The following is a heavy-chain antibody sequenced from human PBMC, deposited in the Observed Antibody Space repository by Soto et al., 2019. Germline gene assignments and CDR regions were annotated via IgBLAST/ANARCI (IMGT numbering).Heavy chain of an antibody. Sequence: PGESLKIACKGSGYSFTSYWIGWVRQLPGKGLEWMGIIYPGDSDTRYSPSFQGQVTISADKSISTAYLQWSSLKASDTAMYYCARFYFRTGTDQGFDYWGQGTLVTVSS. D-gene: IGHD1-1*01. V-gene: IGHV5-51*01. CDR3: ARFYFRTGTDQGFDY. CDR1: GYSFTSYW. CDR2: IYPGDSDT. J-gene: IGHJ4*02.